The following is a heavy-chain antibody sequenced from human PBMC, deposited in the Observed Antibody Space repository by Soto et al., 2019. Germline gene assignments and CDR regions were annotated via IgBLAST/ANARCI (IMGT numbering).Heavy chain of an antibody. Sequence: SERRRRTGTVAGGCIRSRSYSWGWFRQPPGKGLEWIGSIYYSGSTYYNPSLKSRVTISVDTSKNQFSLKLSSVTAADTAVYYCARPLRGYNYGEFDYWGQGTLVT. CDR1: GGCIRSRSYS. V-gene: IGHV4-39*01. CDR2: IYYSGST. D-gene: IGHD5-18*01. CDR3: ARPLRGYNYGEFDY. J-gene: IGHJ4*02.